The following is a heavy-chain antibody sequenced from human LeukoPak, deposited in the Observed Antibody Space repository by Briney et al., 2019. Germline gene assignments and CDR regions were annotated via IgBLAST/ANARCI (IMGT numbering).Heavy chain of an antibody. Sequence: GGSLRLSCAASGFTFSSYAKSWVRQAPGKGLEWVSAISGSGGSTYYADSVKGRFTISRDNSKNTLYLQMNSLRAEDTAVYYCAPKGVVVVENYWGQGTLVTVSS. J-gene: IGHJ4*02. D-gene: IGHD2-15*01. V-gene: IGHV3-23*01. CDR2: ISGSGGST. CDR3: APKGVVVVENY. CDR1: GFTFSSYA.